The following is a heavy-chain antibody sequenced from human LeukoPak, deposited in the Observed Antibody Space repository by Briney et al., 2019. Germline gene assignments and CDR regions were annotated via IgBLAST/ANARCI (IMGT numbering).Heavy chain of an antibody. CDR2: IYYSGST. CDR1: GGSISSYY. CDR3: ARLDYGAPDY. J-gene: IGHJ4*02. V-gene: IGHV4-59*04. Sequence: SETLSLTCTVSGGSISSYYWSWIRQPPGKGLEWIGHIYYSGSTYYNPSLKSRVTISVDTSKNHFSLKLSSVTAADTAMYYCARLDYGAPDYWGQGTLVTVSS. D-gene: IGHD4-17*01.